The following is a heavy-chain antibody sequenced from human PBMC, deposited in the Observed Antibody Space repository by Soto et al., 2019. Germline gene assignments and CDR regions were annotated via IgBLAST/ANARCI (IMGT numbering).Heavy chain of an antibody. Sequence: QITLKESGPTLVKPTQTLTLTCTFSGFSLSTRGVGVGWIRQPPGKALEWLALLYWDDDKGYSPSLKSRLTITKDNSKNQVVLTVTNMDPVDTATYYCAHSPRGYSYYFDYWGQGTLVTVSS. CDR1: GFSLSTRGVG. J-gene: IGHJ4*02. CDR3: AHSPRGYSYYFDY. V-gene: IGHV2-5*02. D-gene: IGHD5-18*01. CDR2: LYWDDDK.